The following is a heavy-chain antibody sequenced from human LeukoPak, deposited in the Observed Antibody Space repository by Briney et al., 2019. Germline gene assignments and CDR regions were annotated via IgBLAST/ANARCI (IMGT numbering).Heavy chain of an antibody. CDR1: GYSFASHW. Sequence: GESLKISCKGSGYSFASHWIGWVRPMPGKGLEWMGMIYPYDSDTRHSPSFQGQVTISADKSISTAYLQWSSLKASDTAMYFCARRDSGFEFFDSWGQGTLVTVSS. CDR2: IYPYDSDT. D-gene: IGHD5-12*01. CDR3: ARRDSGFEFFDS. J-gene: IGHJ4*02. V-gene: IGHV5-51*01.